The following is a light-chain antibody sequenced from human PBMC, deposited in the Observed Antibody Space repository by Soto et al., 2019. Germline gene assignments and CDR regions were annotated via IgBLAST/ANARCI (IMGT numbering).Light chain of an antibody. J-gene: IGKJ5*01. CDR3: HQLNNYPIT. Sequence: IQLTQSPSSLSASLVYRFTITCRASQGINNYVAWYQQKPGKAPKLLIYGASTLQSGVPSRFSGSGSGTDFTLTISSLLPEDFATYYCHQLNNYPITFGQGTRLEIK. CDR1: QGINNY. CDR2: GAS. V-gene: IGKV1-9*01.